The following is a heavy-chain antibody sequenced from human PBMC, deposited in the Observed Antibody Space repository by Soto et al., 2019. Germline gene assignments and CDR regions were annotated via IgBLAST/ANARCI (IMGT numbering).Heavy chain of an antibody. CDR1: GFTFSSYW. D-gene: IGHD3-3*01. Sequence: EVQLVESGGGLVQPGGSLRLSCAASGFTFSSYWMSWVRQAPGKGLEWVANIKQDGSAKYYVDSVKGRFTISRDHAKNSLYLQMDSRSAEDTAVYYCAIDSYFWRSYYFHFWGQGTLVTVSS. CDR3: AIDSYFWRSYYFHF. V-gene: IGHV3-7*01. CDR2: IKQDGSAK. J-gene: IGHJ4*02.